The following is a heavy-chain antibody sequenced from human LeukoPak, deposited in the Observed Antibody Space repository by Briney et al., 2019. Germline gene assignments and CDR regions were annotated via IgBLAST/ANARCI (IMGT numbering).Heavy chain of an antibody. J-gene: IGHJ6*03. CDR1: GGSISSYY. CDR3: ARWRHRNSANPGLMDV. CDR2: IYYSGST. Sequence: SETLSLTCTVSGGSISSYYWSWIRQPPGKGLEWIGYIYYSGSTNYNPSLKSRVTISVDTSKNQFSLQLNSVTPEDTAVYYCARWRHRNSANPGLMDVWDKGTTVTVSS. V-gene: IGHV4-59*12. D-gene: IGHD2-8*02.